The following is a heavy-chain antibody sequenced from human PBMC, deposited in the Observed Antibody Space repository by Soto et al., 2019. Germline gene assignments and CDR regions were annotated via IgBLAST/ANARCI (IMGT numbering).Heavy chain of an antibody. V-gene: IGHV5-51*01. CDR3: ARHRGTITGATFDGSGGIFDS. CDR2: IYPGDSET. D-gene: IGHD1-7*01. Sequence: GESLKISCKGSGYSFTSYWIGWVRQMPGKGLEWMGIIYPGDSETIISPSFRGQITASTDKAISTAYRQRSSLKASNTARNYCARHRGTITGATFDGSGGIFDSWGQGTLVTVSS. CDR1: GYSFTSYW. J-gene: IGHJ4*02.